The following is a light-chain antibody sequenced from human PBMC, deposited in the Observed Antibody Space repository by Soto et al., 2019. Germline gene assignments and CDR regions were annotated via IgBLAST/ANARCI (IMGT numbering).Light chain of an antibody. CDR2: FGS. V-gene: IGKV2-28*01. CDR1: QSLLHSNGYKC. J-gene: IGKJ4*01. Sequence: VMTQSPLSLPVTPGEPASISCRSSQSLLHSNGYKCLDWYVQKPGQSSQLLIYFGSNRGSVVPDKFRVRGPATDVTQKISRVEAEDVVLYYSMQALQTPVPFGGGTKVEIK. CDR3: MQALQTPVP.